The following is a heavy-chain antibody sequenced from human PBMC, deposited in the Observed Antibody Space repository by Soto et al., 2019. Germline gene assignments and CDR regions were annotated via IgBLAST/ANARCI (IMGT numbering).Heavy chain of an antibody. V-gene: IGHV4-34*01. CDR1: GGSFSGYY. D-gene: IGHD2-2*01. Sequence: SETLSLTCAVYGGSFSGYYWSWIRQPPGKGLEWIGEINHSGSTNYNPSLKSRVTISVDTSKNQFSLTLSSVTAADTAVYYCARGYGVVVPAAMDYFDYWGQGTLVTVSS. CDR3: ARGYGVVVPAAMDYFDY. CDR2: INHSGST. J-gene: IGHJ4*02.